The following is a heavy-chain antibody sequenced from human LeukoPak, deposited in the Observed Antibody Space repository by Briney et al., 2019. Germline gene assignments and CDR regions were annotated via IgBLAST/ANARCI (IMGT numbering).Heavy chain of an antibody. CDR1: GGSFSGYY. Sequence: SETLSLTCAVYGGSFSGYYWSWIRQPPGKGLEWIGEINHSGSTNYNPSLKSRVTISVDTSKNQFSLKLSSVTAADTAVYYCAGIRLGSSSFCDYWGQGTLVTVSS. CDR3: AGIRLGSSSFCDY. J-gene: IGHJ4*02. V-gene: IGHV4-34*01. D-gene: IGHD6-6*01. CDR2: INHSGST.